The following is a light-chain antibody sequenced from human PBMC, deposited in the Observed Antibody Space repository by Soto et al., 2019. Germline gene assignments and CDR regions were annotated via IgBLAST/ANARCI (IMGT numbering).Light chain of an antibody. CDR2: NAY. J-gene: IGKJ1*01. Sequence: DIHMTQSPSTLSASVGDRVTITCRASQSLSSRLAWYQQKPGKAPELLISNAYSLESGVPSRFSGSESGTEFTLTINSLQPDDFATYYCQQYNTYPLTFGQGTKVDIK. CDR3: QQYNTYPLT. CDR1: QSLSSR. V-gene: IGKV1-5*01.